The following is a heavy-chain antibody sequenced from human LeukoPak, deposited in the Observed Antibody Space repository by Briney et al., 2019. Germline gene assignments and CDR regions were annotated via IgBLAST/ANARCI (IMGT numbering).Heavy chain of an antibody. CDR1: GASISSYY. Sequence: PSETLSLTCTVSGASISSYYWSWIRQPPGKGLEWIGNIYDSGATNYNPSLKSRITISEDASKNQVSLKLSSVTAADTAVYVCARAQYDDATGYPYYYFDYWGRGTRVTVSS. CDR2: IYDSGAT. V-gene: IGHV4-59*01. D-gene: IGHD3-22*01. CDR3: ARAQYDDATGYPYYYFDY. J-gene: IGHJ4*02.